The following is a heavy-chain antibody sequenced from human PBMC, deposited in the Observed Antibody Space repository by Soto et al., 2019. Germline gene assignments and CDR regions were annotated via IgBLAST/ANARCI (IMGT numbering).Heavy chain of an antibody. J-gene: IGHJ6*02. V-gene: IGHV1-69*06. CDR1: GGTFSSSA. Sequence: QVQLVQSGAEVKKPGSSVKVSCKPSGGTFSSSAINRVRQAPGQGLEWMGGIIPMVGTANYAQKFQGRVTITADKSTSTAYMELSNLRSEDTAVYYCARYHGLNVWGQGTTVTVSS. CDR2: IIPMVGTA. CDR3: ARYHGLNV.